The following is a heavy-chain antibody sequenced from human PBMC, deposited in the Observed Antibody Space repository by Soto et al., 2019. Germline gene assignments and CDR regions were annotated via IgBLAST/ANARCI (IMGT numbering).Heavy chain of an antibody. D-gene: IGHD3-22*01. V-gene: IGHV4-4*07. J-gene: IGHJ5*02. CDR1: GGSISSYY. Sequence: NPSETLSLTCTVSGGSISSYYCSWIRQPAWKGLEWIGRIYTSGITNYNPSLKSRVTMSVDTSKNQFSLKLSSVTAADTAVYYCARDLSYYDSSGYYNWFDPCGQGTLVTVSS. CDR2: IYTSGIT. CDR3: ARDLSYYDSSGYYNWFDP.